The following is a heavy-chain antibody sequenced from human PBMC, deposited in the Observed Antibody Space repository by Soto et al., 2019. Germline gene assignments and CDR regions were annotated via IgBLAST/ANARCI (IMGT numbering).Heavy chain of an antibody. CDR2: INHSGST. Sequence: SETLSLTCAVYGGSFSGYYWSWIRQPPGKGLEWIGEINHSGSTNYNPSLRSRVTISVDTSKNQFSLKLSSVTAADTAVYYCARVPGYYYYYYMDVWGKGTTVTVSS. V-gene: IGHV4-34*01. CDR1: GGSFSGYY. J-gene: IGHJ6*03. CDR3: ARVPGYYYYYYMDV.